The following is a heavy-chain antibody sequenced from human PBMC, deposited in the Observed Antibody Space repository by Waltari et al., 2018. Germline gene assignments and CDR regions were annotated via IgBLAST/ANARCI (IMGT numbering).Heavy chain of an antibody. D-gene: IGHD7-27*01. CDR3: VSGGWGFYFDY. V-gene: IGHV3-21*01. Sequence: EVQLVESGGGLVKPGGSLGLSCGASGFSCSSYSMNWVRQAPGKGLEWVSSISSSTTYIHYADSVKGRFTISRDNAKNSLYLQMNSLRVEDTAVYYCVSGGWGFYFDYWGQGTVVTVSS. CDR1: GFSCSSYS. CDR2: ISSSTTYI. J-gene: IGHJ4*02.